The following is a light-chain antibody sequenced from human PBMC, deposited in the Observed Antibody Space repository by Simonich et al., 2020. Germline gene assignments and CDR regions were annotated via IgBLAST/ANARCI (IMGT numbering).Light chain of an antibody. V-gene: IGKV6-21*01. CDR3: HQSSSLPHT. J-gene: IGKJ2*01. CDR1: QSIGSS. CDR2: YAS. Sequence: ELVLTPSPDFQSVTPKVKVNITCRASQSIGSSLHWYQQNTDQSPKRLIKYASQTVSGVPSRFSGSGSGTDFTLTINSLEAEDAATYYCHQSSSLPHTFGQGTKLEIK.